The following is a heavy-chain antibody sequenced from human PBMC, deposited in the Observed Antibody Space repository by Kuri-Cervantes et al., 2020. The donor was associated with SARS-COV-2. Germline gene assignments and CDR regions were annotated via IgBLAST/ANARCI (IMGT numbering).Heavy chain of an antibody. D-gene: IGHD4-17*01. Sequence: GSLRLSCAFYGESFSGYYWNWIRQSPGKGLEWIGEVNHRGSTNYNPSLKSRVTISVDTSSKQFSLNLSSVTAADTAVYYCARSPGDGDYDPFDYWGQGTLVTVSS. CDR3: ARSPGDGDYDPFDY. CDR2: VNHRGST. J-gene: IGHJ4*02. V-gene: IGHV4-34*01. CDR1: GESFSGYY.